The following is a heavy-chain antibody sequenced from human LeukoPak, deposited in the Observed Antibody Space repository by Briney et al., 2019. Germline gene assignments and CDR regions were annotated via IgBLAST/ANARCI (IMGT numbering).Heavy chain of an antibody. J-gene: IGHJ4*02. CDR2: IKQDESEK. D-gene: IGHD6-13*01. V-gene: IGHV3-7*01. Sequence: EGSLRLSCAASGFTFSSYWMSWVRQAPGKGLEWVANIKQDESEKYYVDSVKGRFTISRDNAKNSLYLQMNSLRAEDTAIYYCARDWITYSTRWYVSAFDYWGQGTLVTVSS. CDR1: GFTFSSYW. CDR3: ARDWITYSTRWYVSAFDY.